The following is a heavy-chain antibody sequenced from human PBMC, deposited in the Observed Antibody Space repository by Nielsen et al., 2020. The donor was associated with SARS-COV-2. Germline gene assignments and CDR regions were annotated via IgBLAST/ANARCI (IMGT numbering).Heavy chain of an antibody. D-gene: IGHD3-3*01. J-gene: IGHJ6*03. CDR3: ARGKKSFSGGFLTFYYYYYMDV. V-gene: IGHV4-61*01. CDR2: IYYSGSA. Sequence: SETLSLTCTVSGGSVSSGSYYWSWIRQPPGKGLEWIGYIYYSGSASYNPSLKSRVTMSVDTSKSQFSLKLNSVTAADTAVYFCARGKKSFSGGFLTFYYYYYMDVWGKGTTVTVSS. CDR1: GGSVSSGSYY.